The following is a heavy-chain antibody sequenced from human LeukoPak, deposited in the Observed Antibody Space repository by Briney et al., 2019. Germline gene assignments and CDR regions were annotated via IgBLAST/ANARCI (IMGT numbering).Heavy chain of an antibody. CDR3: ARCDSGSSSWCPFDY. CDR1: GYTFTGYY. D-gene: IGHD6-13*01. Sequence: ASVKVSCKASGYTFTGYYMHWVRQAPGQGLEWMGWINPNSGGTNYAQKFQGWVTMTRDTPISTAYMELSRLRSDDTAVYYCARCDSGSSSWCPFDYWGQGTLVTVSS. J-gene: IGHJ4*02. CDR2: INPNSGGT. V-gene: IGHV1-2*04.